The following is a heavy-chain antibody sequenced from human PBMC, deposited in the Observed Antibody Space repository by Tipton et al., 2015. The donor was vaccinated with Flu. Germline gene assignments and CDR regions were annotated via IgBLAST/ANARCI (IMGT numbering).Heavy chain of an antibody. J-gene: IGHJ4*02. V-gene: IGHV4-38-2*01. D-gene: IGHD3-10*01. CDR3: TRHANYGSGSPYYFDH. CDR1: GYFISSGYY. CDR2: IFHSGDT. Sequence: LRLSCDVSGYFISSGYYWGWIRQPPGKGLEWIGSIFHSGDTLYNPSLKRRVTVSVDTSKNQFSLKVTSVTAADTALYYCTRHANYGSGSPYYFDHWGQGSLVTVSS.